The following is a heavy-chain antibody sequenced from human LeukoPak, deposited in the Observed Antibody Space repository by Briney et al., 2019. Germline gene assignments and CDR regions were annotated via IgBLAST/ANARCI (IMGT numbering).Heavy chain of an antibody. CDR1: GESISGFY. D-gene: IGHD2-21*01. J-gene: IGHJ4*02. CDR2: IYYSGST. Sequence: PSETLSLTCTVSGESISGFYWAWIRQPPGKGLEWIGYIYYSGSTNYNPSLKSRVTISVDTSKNQFSLRLSSVTAADTAVYYCARGVVIAPQTFDYWGQGTLVTVSS. CDR3: ARGVVIAPQTFDY. V-gene: IGHV4-59*01.